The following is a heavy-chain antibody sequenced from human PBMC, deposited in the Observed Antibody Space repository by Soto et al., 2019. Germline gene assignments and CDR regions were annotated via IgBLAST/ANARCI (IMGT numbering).Heavy chain of an antibody. CDR2: ITTSGTTI. D-gene: IGHD6-6*01. CDR3: ARVYSSSSGKAMDV. V-gene: IGHV3-48*03. CDR1: GFTFSSYE. Sequence: EVQLVESGGGLVQPGGSLRLSCAASGFTFSSYEMNWVRQAPGKGLEWVSYITTSGTTIYYADSVKGRFTISRDNAKNSLYLQMSSLRAEDTAVYYCARVYSSSSGKAMDVWGQGTTVTVSS. J-gene: IGHJ6*02.